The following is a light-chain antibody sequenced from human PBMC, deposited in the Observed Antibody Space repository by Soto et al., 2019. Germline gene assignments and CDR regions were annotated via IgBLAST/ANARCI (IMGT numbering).Light chain of an antibody. J-gene: IGKJ3*01. CDR2: DAS. CDR3: QPRRHLTLT. V-gene: IGKV3-11*01. CDR1: QSVSSY. Sequence: EIVLTQSPATLSLSPGERATLSCRASQSVSSYLAWYQQKPGQAPRLLIYDASNRATGIPARFSGSGSGADFTLHLRKLEPEDFAVYYWQPRRHLTLTFGTGTKVDIK.